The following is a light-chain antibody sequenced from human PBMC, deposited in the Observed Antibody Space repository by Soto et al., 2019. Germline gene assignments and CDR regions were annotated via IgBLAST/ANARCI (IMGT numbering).Light chain of an antibody. Sequence: EIVMTQPPVTLSVSPGERATLSCRASQSVSSNLAWYQQKPGQAPSLLIYGAFTRATGIPARFSGTGSGTEFTLTISSLQSEDFALYYCQQYNDWPLTFGQGTKVDI. CDR3: QQYNDWPLT. V-gene: IGKV3-15*01. CDR1: QSVSSN. J-gene: IGKJ1*01. CDR2: GAF.